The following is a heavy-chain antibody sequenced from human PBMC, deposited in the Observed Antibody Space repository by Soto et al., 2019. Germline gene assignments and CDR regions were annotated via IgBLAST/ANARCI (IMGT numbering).Heavy chain of an antibody. CDR3: ARVFSDSSSFFDP. D-gene: IGHD6-13*01. CDR2: IYYSGST. Sequence: TSETLSLTCTVSGGSSSSGNYYWSWIRQHPGKGLEWIGYIYYSGSTSYNPSLKSRVTISVDTSKNHFSLKLSSVTAADTAVYYCARVFSDSSSFFDPWGQGTLVTVSS. V-gene: IGHV4-31*03. CDR1: GGSSSSGNYY. J-gene: IGHJ5*02.